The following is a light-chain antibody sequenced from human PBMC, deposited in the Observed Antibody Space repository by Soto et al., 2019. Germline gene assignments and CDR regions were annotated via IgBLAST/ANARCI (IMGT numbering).Light chain of an antibody. V-gene: IGKV3-20*01. CDR1: QSVSSSY. J-gene: IGKJ2*01. Sequence: EIVLTQSPGTLSLSPGERATLSCRASQSVSSSYLAWYQQKPGQAPRLLIYGASSRATGIPDWFSGSGSGTDFTLTISRLEPEEFAVYYCQQYGSSPSTFGQGTKLEIK. CDR3: QQYGSSPST. CDR2: GAS.